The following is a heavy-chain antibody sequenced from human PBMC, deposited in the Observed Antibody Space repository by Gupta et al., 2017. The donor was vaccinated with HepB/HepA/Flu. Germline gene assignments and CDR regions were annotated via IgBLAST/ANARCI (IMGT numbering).Heavy chain of an antibody. Sequence: QVQLVESGGGVVQPGGSLRLSCAASGFTFSTCGMHWVGQVPGKGLELLTVIAYDGRNKYYTDSVKGRFTVSRDNSENTLYLQMNSLRAEDTALYYCARDPRQPPYNNPWFFFDSWGQGTLVTVSS. CDR3: ARDPRQPPYNNPWFFFDS. CDR2: IAYDGRNK. CDR1: GFTFSTCG. J-gene: IGHJ4*02. V-gene: IGHV3-30*03. D-gene: IGHD1-14*01.